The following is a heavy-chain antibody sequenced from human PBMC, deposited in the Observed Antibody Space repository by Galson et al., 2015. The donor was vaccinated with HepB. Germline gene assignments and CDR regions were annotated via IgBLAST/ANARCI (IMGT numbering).Heavy chain of an antibody. J-gene: IGHJ4*02. Sequence: SLRLSCAASGFTVSSNYMSWVRQAPGKGLEWVSIIYSGTSTYYSDSVRGRFTITRHNFKNTPYLQLNSLRAGDTAVYYCSRGPRYYYESSGPGYFDYWGQGTLVTVSS. V-gene: IGHV3-53*04. D-gene: IGHD3-22*01. CDR1: GFTVSSNY. CDR2: IYSGTST. CDR3: SRGPRYYYESSGPGYFDY.